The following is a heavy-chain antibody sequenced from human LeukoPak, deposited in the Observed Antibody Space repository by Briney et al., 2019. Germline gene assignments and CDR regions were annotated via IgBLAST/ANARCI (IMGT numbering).Heavy chain of an antibody. CDR2: IYYSGST. D-gene: IGHD4-11*01. V-gene: IGHV4-59*01. J-gene: IGHJ6*02. CDR1: GGSISSYY. Sequence: PSETLSLTCTVSGGSISSYYWSWIRQPPGKGLEWIGYIYYSGSTNYNPSLKSRVTISVDTSKNQFSLKLSSVTAADTVVYYCARGNYSNYVSYYYYYGMDVWGQGTTVTVSS. CDR3: ARGNYSNYVSYYYYYGMDV.